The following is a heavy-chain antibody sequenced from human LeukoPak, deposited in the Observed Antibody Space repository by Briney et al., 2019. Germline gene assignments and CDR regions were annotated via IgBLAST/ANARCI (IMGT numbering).Heavy chain of an antibody. CDR2: INTDGTVT. Sequence: GGSLRLSCAASGFTFSKYWMLWVRQAPGKGLESVSRINTDGTVTTYADPVKGRFTVSRDNADNTMFLRMNSVRDEDTAVYYCATKQWLAPPPDSWGQGTPVTVSS. J-gene: IGHJ4*02. D-gene: IGHD6-19*01. CDR3: ATKQWLAPPPDS. CDR1: GFTFSKYW. V-gene: IGHV3-74*01.